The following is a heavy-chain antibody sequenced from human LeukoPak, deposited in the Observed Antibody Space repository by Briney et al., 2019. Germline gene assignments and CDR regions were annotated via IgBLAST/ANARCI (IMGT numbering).Heavy chain of an antibody. Sequence: ASVKVACKASGYTFTRYYMHWVRQAPGQGLDWMGRINPNSGGTNYAHKVQGRVTMTRDTPISTAYMELSRLRSDDTAVYYCARDYNPYSSSWVFDYWGRGTLVTVSS. CDR2: INPNSGGT. D-gene: IGHD6-13*01. J-gene: IGHJ4*02. V-gene: IGHV1-2*06. CDR1: GYTFTRYY. CDR3: ARDYNPYSSSWVFDY.